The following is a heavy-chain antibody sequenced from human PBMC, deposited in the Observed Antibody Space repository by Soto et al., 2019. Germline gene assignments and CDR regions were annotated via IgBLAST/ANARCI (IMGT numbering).Heavy chain of an antibody. V-gene: IGHV1-3*01. CDR1: GYTFTTDS. D-gene: IGHD6-13*01. CDR2: SNAGTGNT. Sequence: GASVKVSCKASGYTFTTDSMHWVRQAPGQRLEWMGWSNAGTGNTKYSQKFQGRVIITWDTSATTAYMELSSLRSEDTAVYYCARAPGQQGFHFDYWGQGSQVTVSS. J-gene: IGHJ4*02. CDR3: ARAPGQQGFHFDY.